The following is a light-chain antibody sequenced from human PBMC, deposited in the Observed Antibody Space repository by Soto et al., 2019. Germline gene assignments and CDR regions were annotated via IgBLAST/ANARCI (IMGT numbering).Light chain of an antibody. CDR3: QQDNSYPWT. Sequence: DIQMTQSPSSVSASVGDSVTITCRASQGVSXWVXWYQQKPGEAPKLPIYGPSSLLSGVPSRFSGTRSGTDFTLTISSLQPEDFATYYCQQDNSYPWTFGQGTKVDIK. V-gene: IGKV1-12*01. CDR2: GPS. J-gene: IGKJ1*01. CDR1: QGVSXW.